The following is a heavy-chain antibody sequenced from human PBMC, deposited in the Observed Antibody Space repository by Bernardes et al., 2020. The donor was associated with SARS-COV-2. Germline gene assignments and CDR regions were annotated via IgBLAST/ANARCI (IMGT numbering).Heavy chain of an antibody. CDR2: IFWDADK. CDR3: AHRLSMSGYFHY. J-gene: IGHJ4*02. D-gene: IGHD6-25*01. CDR1: GFSLSDREMG. V-gene: IGHV2-5*02. Sequence: SGPTLVKPTQTLTLTCTFSGFSLSDREMGVGWIRQPPGKALEWLAVIFWDADKRYSPSLRSRLTISEDTSKNQVVLTMTDMDPVDTGTYYCAHRLSMSGYFHYWGQGTLVTVSS.